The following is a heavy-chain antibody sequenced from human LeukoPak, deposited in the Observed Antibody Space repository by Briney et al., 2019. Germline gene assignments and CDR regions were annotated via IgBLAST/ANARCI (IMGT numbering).Heavy chain of an antibody. J-gene: IGHJ4*02. CDR2: IKEDGSKL. D-gene: IGHD3-16*02. CDR1: GFTFSIYW. V-gene: IGHV3-7*01. CDR3: ARVICDYVWGSYRCHFDY. Sequence: PGGSLRLSCAASGFTFSIYWMGWVRQAPGKGLEWVANIKEDGSKLYYLDSVKGRFTISRDNAKNSLHLQMNSLRAEDTAVYSCARVICDYVWGSYRCHFDYWGQGTLVSVSS.